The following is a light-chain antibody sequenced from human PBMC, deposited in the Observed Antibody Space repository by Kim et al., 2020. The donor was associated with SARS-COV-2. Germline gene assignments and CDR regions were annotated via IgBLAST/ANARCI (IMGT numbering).Light chain of an antibody. V-gene: IGLV7-46*01. CDR3: LLSYSDGWPV. CDR1: TGAVTSGHY. Sequence: QAVVTQEPSLTVSPGGTVTLTCGSSTGAVTSGHYPYWFQQKPGQAPRTLIYDTSDKHSWTPARFSGSLLGGKAALTLSGAQPEDEAEYYCLLSYSDGWPVFGGGTQLTVL. J-gene: IGLJ2*01. CDR2: DTS.